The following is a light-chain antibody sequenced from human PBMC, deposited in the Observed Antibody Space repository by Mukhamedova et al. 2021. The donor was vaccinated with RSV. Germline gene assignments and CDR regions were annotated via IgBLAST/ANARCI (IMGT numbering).Light chain of an antibody. J-gene: IGKJ3*01. V-gene: IGKV1-39*01. CDR3: QQSSNVPFT. Sequence: WYQRRVHGKAPKLLIYEASNLESGVPSRFSGSGSGTVFTLTINSLQPEDFEIYYCQQSSNVPFTFGPGTKLD. CDR2: EAS.